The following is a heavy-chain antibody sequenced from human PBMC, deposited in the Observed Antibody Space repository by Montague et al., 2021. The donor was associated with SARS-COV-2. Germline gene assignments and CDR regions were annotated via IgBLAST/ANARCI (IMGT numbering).Heavy chain of an antibody. Sequence: TLSLTCTVSGGSISSGSYYWSWIRQPAGKGLEWIGRIYTSGTTDYSFSLKSRVTISVDTSKNQFSLKLTSVTAADTAVYYCARAHSGSRARLDNWGQGSLVTVSS. CDR3: ARAHSGSRARLDN. V-gene: IGHV4-61*02. D-gene: IGHD5-12*01. J-gene: IGHJ4*02. CDR2: IYTSGTT. CDR1: GGSISSGSYY.